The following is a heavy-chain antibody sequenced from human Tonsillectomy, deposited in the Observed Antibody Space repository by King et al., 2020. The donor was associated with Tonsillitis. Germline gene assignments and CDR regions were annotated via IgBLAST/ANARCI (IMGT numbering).Heavy chain of an antibody. CDR3: ARHGDGNFDR. CDR1: GFTFPNSW. D-gene: IGHD2-21*02. J-gene: IGHJ4*02. CDR2: IKKDGTTK. V-gene: IGHV3-7*01. Sequence: VQLVESGGGVVQPGGSLRLSCTASGFTFPNSWMGWVRQAPGKGLEWVANIKKDGTTKYYLGSVGGRFTISGDNDKNSLYLQMSSLRAEDTALYYCARHGDGNFDRWGQGTLVTVSS.